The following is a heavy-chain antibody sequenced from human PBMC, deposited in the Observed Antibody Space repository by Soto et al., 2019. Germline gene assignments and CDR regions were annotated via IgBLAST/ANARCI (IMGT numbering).Heavy chain of an antibody. Sequence: EVQLVESGGGLVKPGGSLRLSCAASGFTFSSYSMNWVRQAPGKGLEWVSSISSSSSYIYYADSVKGRFTISRDNAKNSLYLQLNSLRAEDTAVYYCARDTYFYGSGSYGPWGQGTLVTVSS. D-gene: IGHD3-10*01. V-gene: IGHV3-21*01. CDR2: ISSSSSYI. CDR3: ARDTYFYGSGSYGP. J-gene: IGHJ5*02. CDR1: GFTFSSYS.